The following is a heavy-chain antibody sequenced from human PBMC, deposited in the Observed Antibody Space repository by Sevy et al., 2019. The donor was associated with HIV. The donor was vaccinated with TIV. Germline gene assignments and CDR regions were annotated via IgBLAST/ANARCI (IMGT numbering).Heavy chain of an antibody. CDR3: ARNLPPSASTVAHFDN. Sequence: GGYLRLSCAASGFIFSSYEMNCVRQAPGKGLEGISYISNSGSALYYSDSVKGRFTISRYNAKNSLYLQMNSLRAEVTSVYYCARNLPPSASTVAHFDNWGQGTLVNVSS. V-gene: IGHV3-48*03. CDR1: GFIFSSYE. D-gene: IGHD4-4*01. J-gene: IGHJ4*02. CDR2: ISNSGSAL.